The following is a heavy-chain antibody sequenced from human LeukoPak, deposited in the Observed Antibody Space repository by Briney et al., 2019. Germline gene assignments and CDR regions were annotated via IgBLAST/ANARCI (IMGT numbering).Heavy chain of an antibody. D-gene: IGHD4/OR15-4a*01. Sequence: PGGSLRLSCAASGFTFSNYWMSWVRQAPGKGLEWVANIKDDGSESYYVDSVKGRFTISRDNAKNSLYLQKTSLRDEDTAVYYCARTIRGYWGQGTLVTVSS. CDR2: IKDDGSES. J-gene: IGHJ4*02. V-gene: IGHV3-7*01. CDR1: GFTFSNYW. CDR3: ARTIRGY.